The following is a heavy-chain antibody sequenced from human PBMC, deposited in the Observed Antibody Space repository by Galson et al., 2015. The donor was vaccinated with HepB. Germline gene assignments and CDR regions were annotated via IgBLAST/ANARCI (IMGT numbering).Heavy chain of an antibody. D-gene: IGHD3-3*01. CDR1: GFTFSSYR. J-gene: IGHJ4*02. CDR2: IKQDGSEK. CDR3: ARVREYDFWSGELGY. Sequence: SLRLSCAASGFTFSSYRMSWVRQAPGKGLEWVANIKQDGSEKYYVDSVKGRFTISRDNAKNSLYLQMSSLRAEDTAVYYCARVREYDFWSGELGYWGQGTLVTVSS. V-gene: IGHV3-7*01.